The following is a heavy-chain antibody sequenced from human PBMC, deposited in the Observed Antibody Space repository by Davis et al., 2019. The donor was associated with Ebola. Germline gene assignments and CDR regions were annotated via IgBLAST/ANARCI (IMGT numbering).Heavy chain of an antibody. CDR2: ISAYNGNT. V-gene: IGHV1-18*01. Sequence: ASVKVSCKASGYTFRNSAISWVRQAPGQGLEWMGWISAYNGNTNYAQILQGRVTMTTDTSTGTAYMEMRSLRSDDTAVYFCARTSIVGTTTTASDIWGQGTKVTVSS. J-gene: IGHJ3*02. D-gene: IGHD1-26*01. CDR3: ARTSIVGTTTTASDI. CDR1: GYTFRNSA.